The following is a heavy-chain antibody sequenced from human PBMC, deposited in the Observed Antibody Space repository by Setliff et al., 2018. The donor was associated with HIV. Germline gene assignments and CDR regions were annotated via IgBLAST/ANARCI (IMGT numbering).Heavy chain of an antibody. CDR3: ARGGGITWRSYSFDY. CDR1: GGSFSGYY. J-gene: IGHJ4*02. V-gene: IGHV4-34*01. D-gene: IGHD3-10*01. Sequence: PSETLSLTCAVYGGSFSGYYWTWIRQPPGKGLEWIGEINHSGSTTYNPSLESRVTLSGDTSKNQFSLKLSSVTAADTAVYYCARGGGITWRSYSFDYWGQGTLVTVSS. CDR2: INHSGST.